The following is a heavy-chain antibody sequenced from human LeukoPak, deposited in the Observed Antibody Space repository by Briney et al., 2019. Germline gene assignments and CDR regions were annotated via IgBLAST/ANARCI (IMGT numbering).Heavy chain of an antibody. CDR2: ISSNGGST. CDR1: GFTFSSYA. J-gene: IGHJ4*02. Sequence: GGSLRLSCAASGFTFSSYAMHWVRQAPGKGLEYVSAISSNGGSTYYANSVKGGFTISRDNSKNTLYLQMGSLRAEDMAVYYCARGVATVMYFDYWGQGTLVTVSS. D-gene: IGHD4-17*01. V-gene: IGHV3-64*01. CDR3: ARGVATVMYFDY.